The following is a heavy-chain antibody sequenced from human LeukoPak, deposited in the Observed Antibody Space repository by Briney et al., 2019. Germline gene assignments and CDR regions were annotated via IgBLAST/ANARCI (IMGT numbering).Heavy chain of an antibody. CDR1: GFTFSSYS. CDR2: IHSSSSTI. CDR3: ARDSFLIYNYGYGGGADY. Sequence: GGSLRLSCAASGFTFSSYSMNWVRLAPGKGLEWVSYIHSSSSTIYYADSVKGRFTISRDNAKNSLYLQMNSLSAEDTAIYYCARDSFLIYNYGYGGGADYWGQGTLVTVSS. J-gene: IGHJ4*02. D-gene: IGHD5-18*01. V-gene: IGHV3-48*04.